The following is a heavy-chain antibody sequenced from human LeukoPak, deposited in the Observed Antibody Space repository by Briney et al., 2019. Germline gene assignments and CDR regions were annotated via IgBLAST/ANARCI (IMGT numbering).Heavy chain of an antibody. J-gene: IGHJ4*02. V-gene: IGHV3-15*01. CDR1: GFTFSNAW. Sequence: PGGSLRLSSAASGFTFSNAWMVWVRQAPGKGLEWVGRIKSKTDGGTTDYAAPVKGRFTISRDDSKNTLYLEMNSLKTEDTAVYYCTTRGSDSGCPFFWGQGTLVTVSS. CDR3: TTRGSDSGCPFF. D-gene: IGHD3-10*01. CDR2: IKSKTDGGTT.